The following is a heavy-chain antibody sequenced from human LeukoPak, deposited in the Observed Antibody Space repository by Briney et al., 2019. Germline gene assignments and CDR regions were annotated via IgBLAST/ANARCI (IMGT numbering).Heavy chain of an antibody. CDR3: AKDILFGAGQETYGSGSSPGYYYGMDV. Sequence: GGSLRLSCAASGFTFSSYAMSWVRQAPGKGLEWVSAISGSGGSTYCADSVKGRFTISRDNSKNTLYLQMNSLRAEDTAVYYCAKDILFGAGQETYGSGSSPGYYYGMDVWGQGTTVTVSS. D-gene: IGHD3-10*01. J-gene: IGHJ6*02. V-gene: IGHV3-23*01. CDR1: GFTFSSYA. CDR2: ISGSGGST.